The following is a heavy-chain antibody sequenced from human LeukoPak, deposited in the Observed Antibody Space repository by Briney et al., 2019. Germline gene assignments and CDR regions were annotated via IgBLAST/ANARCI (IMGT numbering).Heavy chain of an antibody. CDR1: GGSISSYY. Sequence: PSETLSLTCTVSGGSISSYYWSWIRQPPGKGLGWIGYIYYSGSTNYNPSLKSRVTISVDTSKNQFSLKLSSVTAADTAVYYCARESGTKRAFDIWGQGTMVTVSS. V-gene: IGHV4-59*01. D-gene: IGHD1-26*01. CDR3: ARESGTKRAFDI. CDR2: IYYSGST. J-gene: IGHJ3*02.